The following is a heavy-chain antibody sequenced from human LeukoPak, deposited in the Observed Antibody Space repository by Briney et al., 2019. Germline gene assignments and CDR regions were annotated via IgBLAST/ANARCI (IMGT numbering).Heavy chain of an antibody. CDR1: GYTLTELS. D-gene: IGHD3-22*01. CDR3: ARWVYDSSGYYPNYFDY. CDR2: FDPEDGET. V-gene: IGHV1-24*01. Sequence: GSVQVSCQVSGYTLTELSMHWVRQAPGKGLEWMGGFDPEDGETIYAQKFQGRVTMTEDTSTDTAYMELSSLRSEDTAVYYCARWVYDSSGYYPNYFDYWGQGTLVTVSS. J-gene: IGHJ4*02.